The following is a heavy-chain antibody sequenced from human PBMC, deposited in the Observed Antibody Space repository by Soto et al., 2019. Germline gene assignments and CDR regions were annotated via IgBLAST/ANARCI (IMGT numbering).Heavy chain of an antibody. J-gene: IGHJ4*02. V-gene: IGHV3-30*18. CDR3: AKGVRQWLVLDLGAY. CDR1: GFTFCSYG. CDR2: ISYDGSNK. Sequence: QVQLVESGGGVVQPGRSLRLSCAASGFTFCSYGMHWVRQAPGKGLEWVAVISYDGSNKYYADSVKGRFTISRDNSKNTLYLQMNSLRAEDTAVYYCAKGVRQWLVLDLGAYWGQGTLVTVSS. D-gene: IGHD6-19*01.